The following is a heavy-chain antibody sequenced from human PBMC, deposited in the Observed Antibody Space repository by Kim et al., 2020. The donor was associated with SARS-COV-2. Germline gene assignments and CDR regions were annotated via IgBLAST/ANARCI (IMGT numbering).Heavy chain of an antibody. Sequence: GGSLRLSCAASGFSFSEFGMNWVRQAPGKGLEWMAFISGDGSKQNYADSVKGRFAISRDNSKNTLYLQLSSLGAEDTAIYYCARDRMSRQHQYFHHWGQGTLITVSS. CDR2: ISGDGSKQ. D-gene: IGHD6-6*01. CDR3: ARDRMSRQHQYFHH. J-gene: IGHJ1*01. CDR1: GFSFSEFG. V-gene: IGHV3-30*09.